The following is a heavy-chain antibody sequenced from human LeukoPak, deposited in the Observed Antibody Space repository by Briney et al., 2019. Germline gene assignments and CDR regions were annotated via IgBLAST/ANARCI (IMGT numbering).Heavy chain of an antibody. Sequence: PGRSLRLSCAVSGFTFDDYAMHWVRQAPGKGLEWVSGLTWNSGNMAYADSVKGRFTISRDNAKNSLNLQMNSLRAEDTALYYCAKGVRITMVRGAFDIWGQGTMVTVSS. CDR3: AKGVRITMVRGAFDI. CDR1: GFTFDDYA. V-gene: IGHV3-9*01. J-gene: IGHJ3*02. CDR2: LTWNSGNM. D-gene: IGHD3-10*01.